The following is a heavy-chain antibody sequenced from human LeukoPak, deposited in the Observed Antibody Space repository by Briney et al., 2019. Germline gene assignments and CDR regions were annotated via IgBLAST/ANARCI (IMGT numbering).Heavy chain of an antibody. CDR1: GYTFSSYD. CDR2: MNPNSGNT. J-gene: IGHJ4*02. CDR3: ARGGFSGEWFSDLDY. V-gene: IGHV1-8*01. Sequence: GASVKVSCKASGYTFSSYDINWVRQATGQGVEWMGWMNPNSGNTGYAQKFQGRVTRTRNTSISKAYMELRSLRSEDTAVYYCARGGFSGEWFSDLDYWGQGTLVTVSS. D-gene: IGHD3-3*01.